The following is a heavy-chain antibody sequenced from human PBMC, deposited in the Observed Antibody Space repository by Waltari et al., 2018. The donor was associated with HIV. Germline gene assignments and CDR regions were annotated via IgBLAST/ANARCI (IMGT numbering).Heavy chain of an antibody. D-gene: IGHD3-16*01. J-gene: IGHJ3*02. V-gene: IGHV3-33*06. CDR3: VKERGPFNGFDI. Sequence: QVYLMESGGGVVQPGGSLKLSCAVSGFTFSSYGMHWVRQAPGKGLEWVAVIWSDGYNKFYADSVRGRFTFSRDNSKYTLSLQMNSLRAEDTALHYCVKERGPFNGFDIWGQGTMVTVSS. CDR2: IWSDGYNK. CDR1: GFTFSSYG.